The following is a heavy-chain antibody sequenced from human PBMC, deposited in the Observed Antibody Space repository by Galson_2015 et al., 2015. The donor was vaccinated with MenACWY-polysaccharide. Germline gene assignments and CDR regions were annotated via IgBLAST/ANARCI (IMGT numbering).Heavy chain of an antibody. CDR1: GFTVSSNC. V-gene: IGHV3-23*01. D-gene: IGHD6-25*01. Sequence: SLRLSCAASGFTVSSNCMSWVRQAPGKGLEWVSVISDTGGTTYYIDSVKGRFTISRDNSKNMLYMQMNSLRVEDTAVYYCASRGAAHYWGQGTLITVSS. CDR2: ISDTGGTT. CDR3: ASRGAAHY. J-gene: IGHJ4*02.